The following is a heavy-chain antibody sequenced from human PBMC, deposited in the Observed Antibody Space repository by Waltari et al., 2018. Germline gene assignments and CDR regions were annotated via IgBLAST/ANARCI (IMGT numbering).Heavy chain of an antibody. J-gene: IGHJ4*02. V-gene: IGHV4-39*01. CDR3: ARHGGWGGLGPLPRTDY. D-gene: IGHD7-27*01. CDR1: GGSISSSSYY. Sequence: QLQLQESGPGLVKPSETLSLTCTVSGGSISSSSYYWGWIRQPPGKGLEGIGSIYYSGSTYDNPSLKSRVTISVDTSKNQFSLKLSSVTAADTAVYYCARHGGWGGLGPLPRTDYWGQGTLVTVSS. CDR2: IYYSGST.